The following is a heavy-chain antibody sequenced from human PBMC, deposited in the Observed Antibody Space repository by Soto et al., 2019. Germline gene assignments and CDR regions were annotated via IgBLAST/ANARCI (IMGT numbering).Heavy chain of an antibody. D-gene: IGHD3-16*01. CDR3: ARDTRKELCTDGLSSMDV. CDR2: ISAYNGQT. Sequence: QVKLEQSGPEVKKPGASLNVSCKASGYSYTSYGISWVRQAPGQGLEWMGWISAYNGQTKPAQRFCGRVAFTTDASTSTDFMQLRSLRSDDTAMYYGARDTRKELCTDGLSSMDVWGQGTAVTV. CDR1: GYSYTSYG. J-gene: IGHJ6*02. V-gene: IGHV1-18*01.